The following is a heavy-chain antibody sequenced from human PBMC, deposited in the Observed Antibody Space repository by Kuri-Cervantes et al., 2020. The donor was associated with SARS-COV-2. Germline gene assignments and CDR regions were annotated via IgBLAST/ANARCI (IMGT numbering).Heavy chain of an antibody. CDR1: GFTFSSYW. Sequence: GESLKISCAASGFTFSSYWMSWVRQAPGKGLEWVANIKQDGSEKYYVDSVKGRFTISRDNAKNSLYLQMNSLRAEDTAVYYCARDPAAGLYYNYMDVWGKGTTVTVSS. J-gene: IGHJ6*03. CDR3: ARDPAAGLYYNYMDV. CDR2: IKQDGSEK. D-gene: IGHD6-13*01. V-gene: IGHV3-7*01.